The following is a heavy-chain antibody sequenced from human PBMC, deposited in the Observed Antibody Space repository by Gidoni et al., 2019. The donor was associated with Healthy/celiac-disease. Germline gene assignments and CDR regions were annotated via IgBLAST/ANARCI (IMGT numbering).Heavy chain of an antibody. J-gene: IGHJ4*02. CDR3: AKDPPYSSSWYGYYDSTVEGY. V-gene: IGHV3-23*01. Sequence: EVQLLESGGGLVQPGGSLRLSCAASGFTFSSYAMSWVRQAPGKGLEWVSAISGSGGSTYYADSVKGRFTISRDNSKNTLYLQMNSLRAEDTAVYYCAKDPPYSSSWYGYYDSTVEGYWGQGTLVTVSS. CDR1: GFTFSSYA. D-gene: IGHD6-13*01. CDR2: ISGSGGST.